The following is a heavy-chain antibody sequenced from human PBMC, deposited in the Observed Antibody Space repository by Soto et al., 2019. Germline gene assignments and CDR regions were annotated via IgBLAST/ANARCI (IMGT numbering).Heavy chain of an antibody. Sequence: EVQLLESGGGLVQPGGSLRLSCAASGFTFSSCAVNWVRQAPGKGLEWVSAISGSGGSTYYADSVKGRFTISRDNSKNTLYLQMNSLRAEDTDVYYCAKDRGGIATDYWGQGTLVTVSS. CDR3: AKDRGGIATDY. D-gene: IGHD6-13*01. J-gene: IGHJ4*02. CDR2: ISGSGGST. CDR1: GFTFSSCA. V-gene: IGHV3-23*01.